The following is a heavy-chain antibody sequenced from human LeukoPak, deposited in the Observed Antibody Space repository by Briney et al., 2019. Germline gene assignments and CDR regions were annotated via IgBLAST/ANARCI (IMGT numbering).Heavy chain of an antibody. CDR1: GFTFTNYW. CDR3: ARDLRGYPY. CDR2: IKQDRSEK. V-gene: IGHV3-7*01. D-gene: IGHD3-22*01. J-gene: IGHJ1*01. Sequence: GGSLRLSCAASGFTFTNYWMSWVRQAPGKGLDLVANIKQDRSEKYYADSVKGRFTISRDNAKNSLYLQMNSLRAEDTAVYYCARDLRGYPYWGQGTLVTVSS.